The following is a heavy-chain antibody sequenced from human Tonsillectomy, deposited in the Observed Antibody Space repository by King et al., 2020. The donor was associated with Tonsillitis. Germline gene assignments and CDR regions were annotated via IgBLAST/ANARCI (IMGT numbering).Heavy chain of an antibody. J-gene: IGHJ6*03. Sequence: VQLVESGGGLVQPGGSLRLSCVVSGFTFSGYWMHWVRQAPGKGLVWVSRINSDGRSTSYADSVKGRFTISRDNAKNTLYLQMNSLRDEDTAVYYCERQGDNWSGSRYYYYIDVWGKGTTVTVSS. V-gene: IGHV3-74*01. CDR1: GFTFSGYW. CDR3: ERQGDNWSGSRYYYYIDV. D-gene: IGHD1-1*01. CDR2: INSDGRST.